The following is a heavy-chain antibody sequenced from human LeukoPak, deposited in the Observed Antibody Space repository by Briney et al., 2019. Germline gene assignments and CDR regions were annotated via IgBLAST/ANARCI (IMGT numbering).Heavy chain of an antibody. CDR2: IYTSGST. Sequence: SQTLSLTCTVSGGSISSGSYYWSWIRQPAGKGLEWIGRIYTSGSTNYNPSLKSRVTISVDTSKNQFSLKLSSVTAADTAVYYCAREGVGYFVVVPAAISAFDIWGQGTMVTVSS. V-gene: IGHV4-61*02. D-gene: IGHD2-2*01. CDR1: GGSISSGSYY. CDR3: AREGVGYFVVVPAAISAFDI. J-gene: IGHJ3*02.